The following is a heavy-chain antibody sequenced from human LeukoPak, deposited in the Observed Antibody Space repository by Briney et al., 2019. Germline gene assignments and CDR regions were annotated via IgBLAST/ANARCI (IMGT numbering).Heavy chain of an antibody. D-gene: IGHD2-15*01. CDR3: ARDHMVEVGSYGLDV. CDR1: RFRFRTYE. CDR2: ISSGGNSK. Sequence: GGSLRLSCEASRFRFRTYEMNWVRQAPGKGLEWVSYISSGGNSKYYADSVKGRFTVSRDNVKNSLYLQMNSLRAEDTAVYYCARDHMVEVGSYGLDVWGQGTSVTVSS. J-gene: IGHJ6*02. V-gene: IGHV3-48*03.